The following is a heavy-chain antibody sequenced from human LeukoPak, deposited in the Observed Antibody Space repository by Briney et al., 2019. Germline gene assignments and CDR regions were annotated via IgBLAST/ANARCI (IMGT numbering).Heavy chain of an antibody. D-gene: IGHD6-13*01. CDR2: ISGIGGST. J-gene: IGHJ3*02. CDR3: AKGDSSSWYRGAFDI. Sequence: PGGSLRLSCAASGFTFSSYAMSWVCQALGKRLEWVSAISGIGGSTYYADSVKGRFTISRDNSKNTLYLQMNSLRAEDTAVYYCAKGDSSSWYRGAFDIWGQGTMVTVSS. V-gene: IGHV3-23*01. CDR1: GFTFSSYA.